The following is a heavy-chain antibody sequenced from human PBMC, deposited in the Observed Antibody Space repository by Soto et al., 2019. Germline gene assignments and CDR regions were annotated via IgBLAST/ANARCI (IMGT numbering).Heavy chain of an antibody. D-gene: IGHD5-18*01. CDR3: ASLWSKGYSYGHYYYYYGMDV. J-gene: IGHJ6*02. Sequence: SETLSLTCTVSGAPITVNYWSWIRQAPGKGLEWIGYIYYSGSATYNPSLKSRVTMSADTSKNQFSLKLSSVTAADTAVYYCASLWSKGYSYGHYYYYYGMDVWGQGTTVTVSS. V-gene: IGHV4-59*12. CDR2: IYYSGSA. CDR1: GAPITVNY.